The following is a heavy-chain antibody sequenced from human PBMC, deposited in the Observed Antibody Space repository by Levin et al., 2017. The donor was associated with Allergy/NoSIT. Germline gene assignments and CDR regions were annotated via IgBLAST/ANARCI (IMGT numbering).Heavy chain of an antibody. CDR1: GFTFSSYS. Sequence: LSLTCAASGFTFSSYSMNWVRPTPGKGLEWVSSISTTGSYIYYADSVKGRFSVSRDNAKNSLSLQMNSLRAEDTALYYCARAATTMTDWYFDLWGRGTLVTVSS. CDR2: ISTTGSYI. D-gene: IGHD4-17*01. J-gene: IGHJ2*01. V-gene: IGHV3-21*01. CDR3: ARAATTMTDWYFDL.